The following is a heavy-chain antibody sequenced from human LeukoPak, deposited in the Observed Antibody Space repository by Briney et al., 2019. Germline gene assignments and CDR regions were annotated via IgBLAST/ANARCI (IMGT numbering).Heavy chain of an antibody. CDR1: GFTFSRYS. V-gene: IGHV3-21*06. Sequence: PGGSLRLSCVASGFTFSRYSMTWVRQAPGKGLEWVSSINSNGDYIYYSDSVKGRFSISRDSARNSVYLQMNSLRAEDTAVYYCAREVTAITDYWGQGTLVTVSS. D-gene: IGHD2-21*02. CDR2: INSNGDYI. CDR3: AREVTAITDY. J-gene: IGHJ4*02.